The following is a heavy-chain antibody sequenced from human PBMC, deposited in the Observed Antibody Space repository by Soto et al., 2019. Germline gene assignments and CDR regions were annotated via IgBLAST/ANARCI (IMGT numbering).Heavy chain of an antibody. Sequence: PSETLSLTCTVSGGSIRSYDWSWIRQPPGKGLEWIGYIYYSGSTTYNPSLKSRVTISVDTSKNQFSLKLSSVTAADTAVYYCARLGGYYQAFDXWGQGTLVTVSS. CDR1: GGSIRSYD. D-gene: IGHD3-22*01. J-gene: IGHJ4*02. CDR3: ARLGGYYQAFDX. CDR2: IYYSGST. V-gene: IGHV4-59*08.